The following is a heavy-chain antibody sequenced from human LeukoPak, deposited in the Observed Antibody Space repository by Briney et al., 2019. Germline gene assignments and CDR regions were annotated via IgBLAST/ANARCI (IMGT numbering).Heavy chain of an antibody. CDR3: AKLVSVATPYYGMDV. CDR2: IHYSGST. D-gene: IGHD1-1*01. Sequence: SETLSLTCTVSGGSISSYYWSWIRQPPGKGLEWIGYIHYSGSTNYNPSLKSRVTISIDTSKNQFSLKLNSVTAADTAVYYCAKLVSVATPYYGMDVWGQGTTVTVSS. J-gene: IGHJ6*02. V-gene: IGHV4-59*01. CDR1: GGSISSYY.